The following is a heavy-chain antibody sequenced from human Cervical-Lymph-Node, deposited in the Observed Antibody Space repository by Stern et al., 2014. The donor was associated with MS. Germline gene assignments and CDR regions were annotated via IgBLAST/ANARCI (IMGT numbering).Heavy chain of an antibody. J-gene: IGHJ4*02. V-gene: IGHV1-69*01. D-gene: IGHD6-6*01. CDR2: IIPIFGTT. CDR1: GGTFNTNV. Sequence: VQLVESGAEVKKPGSSVKVSCKASGGTFNTNVISWVRQAPGQGLEWMGGIIPIFGTTHYAQKFQGRVTITANESTRAVYMEMRGLRAENTAVYYGAGAAYSTSSYNYWGQGTLVIVSS. CDR3: AGAAYSTSSYNY.